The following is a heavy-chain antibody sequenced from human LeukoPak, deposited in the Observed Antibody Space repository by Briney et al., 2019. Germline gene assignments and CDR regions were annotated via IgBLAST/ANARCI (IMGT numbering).Heavy chain of an antibody. D-gene: IGHD6-19*01. CDR1: GYTFTGYY. CDR3: ARAYSSGWSKTYYYYGMDV. CDR2: MNPNSGNT. V-gene: IGHV1-8*02. Sequence: ASVKVSCEASGYTFTGYYMHWVRQAPGQGLEWMGWMNPNSGNTGYAQKFQGRVTMTRNTSISTAYMELSSLRSEDTAVYYCARAYSSGWSKTYYYYGMDVWGQGTTVTVSS. J-gene: IGHJ6*02.